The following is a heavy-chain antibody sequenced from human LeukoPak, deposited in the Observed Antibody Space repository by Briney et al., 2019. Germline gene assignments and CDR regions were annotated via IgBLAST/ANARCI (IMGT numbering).Heavy chain of an antibody. D-gene: IGHD3-22*01. V-gene: IGHV4-34*01. Sequence: SETLSLTCAVYGGSFSGYYWSWIRQPPGKGLEWIGEINHSGSTNYNPSLKSRVTISVDTSKNQSSLKLSSVTAADTAVYYCARGGAYDSSSGLGTKFDIWGQGTMVTVSS. CDR3: ARGGAYDSSSGLGTKFDI. J-gene: IGHJ3*02. CDR2: INHSGST. CDR1: GGSFSGYY.